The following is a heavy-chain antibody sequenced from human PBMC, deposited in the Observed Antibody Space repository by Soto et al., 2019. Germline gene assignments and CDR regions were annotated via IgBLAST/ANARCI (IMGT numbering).Heavy chain of an antibody. D-gene: IGHD3-3*02. Sequence: EVQLVESGGGLVQPGGSLRLSCATSGFTFSDYSMNWVRQAPGKGLEWVSYISSSSSATYYADSVKGRFTISRDNAKNSLYLQLTSLRAEDTAMYYCARVESRIASRSGYWGQGALVTVSS. CDR3: ARVESRIASRSGY. V-gene: IGHV3-48*01. J-gene: IGHJ4*02. CDR2: ISSSSSAT. CDR1: GFTFSDYS.